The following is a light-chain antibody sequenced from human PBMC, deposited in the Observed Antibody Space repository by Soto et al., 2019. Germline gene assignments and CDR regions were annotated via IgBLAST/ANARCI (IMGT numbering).Light chain of an antibody. V-gene: IGLV2-14*01. CDR3: SSYAGSNNLYV. CDR1: SSDVGGYNY. Sequence: QSVLTQPASVSGSPGQSITISCTGTSSDVGGYNYVSWYQQHPGKAPKFMIYEVTNRPSGVSNRFSGSKSGNTASLTVSGLQAEDEADYYCSSYAGSNNLYVFGTGTKVTVL. J-gene: IGLJ1*01. CDR2: EVT.